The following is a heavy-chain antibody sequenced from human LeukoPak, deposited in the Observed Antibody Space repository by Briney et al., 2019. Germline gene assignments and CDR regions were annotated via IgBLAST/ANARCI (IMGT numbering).Heavy chain of an antibody. V-gene: IGHV4-59*01. D-gene: IGHD3-16*01. CDR3: AKSGDYLWDY. J-gene: IGHJ4*02. CDR2: IYYSGST. CDR1: GGSISNYY. Sequence: PSETLSLTCTVSGGSISNYYWSWIRQPPGKGLVWIGYIYYSGSTNYNPSLKSRVTISVDTSKNQFSLKLSSVTAADTAVYYCAKSGDYLWDYWGQGTLVTVSS.